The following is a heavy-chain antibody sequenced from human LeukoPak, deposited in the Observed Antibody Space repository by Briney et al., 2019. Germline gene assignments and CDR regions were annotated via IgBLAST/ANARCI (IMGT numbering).Heavy chain of an antibody. CDR2: IYYSGSA. CDR3: ARGGGYGSSWPY. V-gene: IGHV4-59*01. D-gene: IGHD6-13*01. J-gene: IGHJ4*02. CDR1: GGSINNYY. Sequence: SETLSLTCTASGGSINNYYWNWIRQPPGKGLEWIGYIYYSGSASYNPSLKSRVTISVDTSKSQFSLKLSSVTAADTAVYYCARGGGYGSSWPYWGQGTLVTVSS.